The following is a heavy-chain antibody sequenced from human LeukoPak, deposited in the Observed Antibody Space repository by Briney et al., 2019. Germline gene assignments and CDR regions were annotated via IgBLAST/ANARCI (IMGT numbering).Heavy chain of an antibody. CDR2: IYYSGST. Sequence: PSETLSLTCTVSGGSISSYYWSWIRQPPGKGLEWIGYIYYSGSTNYNPSLKSRVTISVDTSKNQFSLKLSSVTAADTAVYYCASGGYSYGYGYYFGYWGQGTLVTVSS. CDR3: ASGGYSYGYGYYFGY. CDR1: GGSISSYY. D-gene: IGHD5-18*01. V-gene: IGHV4-59*01. J-gene: IGHJ4*02.